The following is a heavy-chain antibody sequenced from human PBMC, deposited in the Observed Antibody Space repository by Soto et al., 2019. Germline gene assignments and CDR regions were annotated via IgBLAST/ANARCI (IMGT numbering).Heavy chain of an antibody. D-gene: IGHD3-10*01. V-gene: IGHV4-38-2*01. CDR3: AKKGYYPSGKINLFDS. CDR2: VDHSGRT. CDR1: GYSINSDYY. Sequence: NPSETLSLTCAVSGYSINSDYYWGWIRQPPGKGLEWIGSVDHSGRTYYSPSLRSRLTIFIDTSKNQFSLRLTSVTAADTAMYFCAKKGYYPSGKINLFDSRGPGTLVTVSS. J-gene: IGHJ4*02.